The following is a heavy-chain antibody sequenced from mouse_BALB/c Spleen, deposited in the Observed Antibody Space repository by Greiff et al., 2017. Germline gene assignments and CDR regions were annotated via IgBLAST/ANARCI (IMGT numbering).Heavy chain of an antibody. V-gene: IGHV5-6*02. D-gene: IGHD4-1*01. CDR1: GFTFRSYG. CDR3: ARRNWDGFAY. Sequence: EVMLVESGGDLVKPGGSLKLSCAASGFTFRSYGMSWVRQTPDKRLEWVATISSGGSYTYYPDSVKGRFTISRDNAKNTLYLQMSSLKSEDTAMYYCARRNWDGFAYWGQGTLVTVSA. J-gene: IGHJ3*01. CDR2: ISSGGSYT.